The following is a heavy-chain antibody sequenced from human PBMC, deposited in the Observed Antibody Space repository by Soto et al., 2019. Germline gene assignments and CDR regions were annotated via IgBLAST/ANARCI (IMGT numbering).Heavy chain of an antibody. CDR2: IWHSGTT. CDR1: DHSISSDFY. Sequence: PSETLSLTCVVSDHSISSDFYWGWIREPPGKGLESMGSIWHSGTTYYNPCLRRPLTISIDTSKNQFSLMLSSVTAADTALYNCVRIGRQSQPFYSWFDPWGQGSLVTVSS. V-gene: IGHV4-38-2*01. D-gene: IGHD1-26*01. CDR3: VRIGRQSQPFYSWFDP. J-gene: IGHJ5*01.